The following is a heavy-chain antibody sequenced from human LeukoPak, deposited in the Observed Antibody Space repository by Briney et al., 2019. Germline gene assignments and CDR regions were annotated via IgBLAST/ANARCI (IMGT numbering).Heavy chain of an antibody. Sequence: GGSLRLSCAASGFTFSSYSMTWVRQAPGKGLEWVSHISGGSSSVYYADSVKGRFTISRDNAKNSLYLQMNSLRDEDTAVYYCARKYGGYADYWGQGTLVTVSS. CDR3: ARKYGGYADY. J-gene: IGHJ4*02. D-gene: IGHD5-12*01. V-gene: IGHV3-48*02. CDR1: GFTFSSYS. CDR2: ISGGSSSV.